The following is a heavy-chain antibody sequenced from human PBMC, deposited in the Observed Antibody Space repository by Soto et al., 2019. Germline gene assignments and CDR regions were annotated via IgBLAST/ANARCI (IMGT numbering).Heavy chain of an antibody. CDR2: IYWDDDQ. Sequence: QITLKESGPTLVKPTQTLTLTCTFSGFSFSINGVAVGWIRQPPGQALEWLALIYWDDDQRYNTSLKNRLTITKDTSRNQVVLTMTNMDPVDTATYYCAHKRDVSRGFKSWGQGTLVTVSS. V-gene: IGHV2-5*02. CDR1: GFSFSINGVA. CDR3: AHKRDVSRGFKS. J-gene: IGHJ5*01.